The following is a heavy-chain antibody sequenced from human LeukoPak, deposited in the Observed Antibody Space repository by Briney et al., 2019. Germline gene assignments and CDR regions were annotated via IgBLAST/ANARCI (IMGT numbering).Heavy chain of an antibody. CDR3: HAEWISSSSPRASDY. CDR2: IKQDGSEK. CDR1: GFSFSSFW. Sequence: PGGSLRLSCAASGFSFSSFWMSWVRQAPGKGLEWVANIKQDGSEKYYVDSVKGRFTISRDNAKNSLSLQMSSLRAEDTAVYYCHAEWISSSSPRASDYWGQGTLVTVSS. V-gene: IGHV3-7*01. D-gene: IGHD6-6*01. J-gene: IGHJ4*02.